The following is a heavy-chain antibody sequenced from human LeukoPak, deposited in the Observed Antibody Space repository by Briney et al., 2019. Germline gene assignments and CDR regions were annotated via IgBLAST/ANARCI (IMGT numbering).Heavy chain of an antibody. CDR1: GGSFSGYY. V-gene: IGHV4-34*01. J-gene: IGHJ4*02. CDR2: INHSGST. Sequence: PSETLSLTCAVYGGSFSGYYWSWIRQPPGKGLEWIGEINHSGSTNYNPSLKSRVTISVDTSKNQFSLKLSSVTAADTAVYYCARAAYRYFDWLLDYWGQGTLVTVSS. D-gene: IGHD3-9*01. CDR3: ARAAYRYFDWLLDY.